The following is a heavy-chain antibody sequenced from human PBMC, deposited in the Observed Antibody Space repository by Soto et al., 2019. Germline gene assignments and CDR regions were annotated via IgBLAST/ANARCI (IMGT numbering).Heavy chain of an antibody. CDR1: GYTFTSYG. Sequence: XSVKVSCKASGYTFTSYGISWVRQAPVQGLEWMGWISAYNGNTNYAQKLQGRVTMTTDTSTSTAYMELRSLRSDDTAVYYCARGGITGTGPLGYYYYGMDVWGQGTTVTVLL. CDR2: ISAYNGNT. V-gene: IGHV1-18*04. D-gene: IGHD1-20*01. CDR3: ARGGITGTGPLGYYYYGMDV. J-gene: IGHJ6*02.